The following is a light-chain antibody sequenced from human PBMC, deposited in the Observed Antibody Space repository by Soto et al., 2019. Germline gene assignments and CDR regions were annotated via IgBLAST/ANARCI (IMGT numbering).Light chain of an antibody. J-gene: IGKJ5*01. CDR3: QQSYKMPS. V-gene: IGKV1-12*01. Sequence: DIKMTHSPSSVSASVGDRVTITCRASQGISSWLAWYQQKPGKAPKLLIYAASSLQSGVPSRFSGSGSGTEFTLTISSLEPEDFGTYYCQQSYKMPSFGQGTRPEI. CDR1: QGISSW. CDR2: AAS.